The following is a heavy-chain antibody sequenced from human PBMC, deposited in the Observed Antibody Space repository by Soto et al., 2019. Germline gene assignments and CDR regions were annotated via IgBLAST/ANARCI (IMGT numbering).Heavy chain of an antibody. CDR3: GRAQSRNWNARGYGIDV. CDR1: GFSLSSYD. V-gene: IGHV3-13*04. CDR2: FGSGGDR. Sequence: EVRLVESGGGLLQPGTSVRLSCAAPGFSLSSYDLHWVRQVPEKRLEWVAFFGSGGDRHYSASEKGRFTISRDSAKKSFYLQMNSLKVGDTAVYYCGRAQSRNWNARGYGIDVWGQGTTVIVSS. J-gene: IGHJ6*02. D-gene: IGHD1-1*01.